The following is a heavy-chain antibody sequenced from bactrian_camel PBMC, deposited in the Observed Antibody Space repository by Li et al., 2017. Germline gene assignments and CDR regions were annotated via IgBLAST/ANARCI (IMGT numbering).Heavy chain of an antibody. V-gene: IGHV3S53*01. Sequence: HVQLVESGGGSVQAGGSLRLSCTAPGFTSNRCGMHWYRQAAGKPREWVSHIDTYGATSYADSVKGRFTISKDKARDTVYLQMNSLKPEDTAMYSCKTDGSSLCRSVSEGQGTQVTVS. D-gene: IGHD6*01. J-gene: IGHJ4*01. CDR1: GFTSNRCG. CDR2: IDTYGAT.